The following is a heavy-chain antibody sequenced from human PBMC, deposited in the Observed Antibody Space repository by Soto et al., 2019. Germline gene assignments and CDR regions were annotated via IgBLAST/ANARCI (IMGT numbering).Heavy chain of an antibody. CDR3: ARASRRGILGYCTNGVCSNYYMDV. D-gene: IGHD2-8*01. Sequence: ASVKVSCKASGYTFTSYGISWVRQAPGQGLEWMGWISAYNGNTNYAQKLQGRVTMTTDTSTSTAYMELRSLRSDDTAVYYCARASRRGILGYCTNGVCSNYYMDVWGKGTTVTVS. J-gene: IGHJ6*03. CDR1: GYTFTSYG. CDR2: ISAYNGNT. V-gene: IGHV1-18*01.